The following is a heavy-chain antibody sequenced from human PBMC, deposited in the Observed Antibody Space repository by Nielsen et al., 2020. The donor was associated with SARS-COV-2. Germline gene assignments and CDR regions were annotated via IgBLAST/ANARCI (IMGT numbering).Heavy chain of an antibody. CDR2: YYSTGIT. Sequence: SETLSLTCIVSGDSISTRGYYWGWIRQSPGKGLEWIGSYYSTGITKYNPSFASRVSISVATSKTQFSLKLTSVTAADTAVYYCARAGSGGYNYLDYWGQGTLGTVSS. V-gene: IGHV4-39*07. CDR1: GDSISTRGYY. J-gene: IGHJ4*02. CDR3: ARAGSGGYNYLDY. D-gene: IGHD5-24*01.